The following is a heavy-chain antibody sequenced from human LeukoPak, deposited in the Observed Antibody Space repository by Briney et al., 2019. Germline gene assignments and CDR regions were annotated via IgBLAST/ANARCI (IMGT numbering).Heavy chain of an antibody. CDR1: GGSISGSNW. J-gene: IGHJ4*02. CDR3: VTSSAGSGGDS. CDR2: MYYSGTT. V-gene: IGHV4-4*02. D-gene: IGHD3-10*01. Sequence: PSETLSLTCSVSGGSISGSNWWSWVRQPPNKGLEWIGEMYYSGTTNYNPSLKSRVIISVDKSKNQFSLRLSSVTAADTAVYYCVTSSAGSGGDSWGQGALVTVAS.